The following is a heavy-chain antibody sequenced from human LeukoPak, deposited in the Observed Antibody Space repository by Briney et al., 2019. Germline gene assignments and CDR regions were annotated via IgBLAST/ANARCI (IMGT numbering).Heavy chain of an antibody. CDR1: GGSISSGGYS. V-gene: IGHV4-31*11. J-gene: IGHJ4*02. CDR2: IYYSGTT. Sequence: PSETLSLTCAVSGGSISSGGYSWSWIRQPPGKGLEWIGYIYYSGTTYYNPSLQSRVTISVDTSKNQFSLKLSSVTAADTAVYYCARSNYGSGSYHNNWGQGTLVTVSS. D-gene: IGHD3-10*01. CDR3: ARSNYGSGSYHNN.